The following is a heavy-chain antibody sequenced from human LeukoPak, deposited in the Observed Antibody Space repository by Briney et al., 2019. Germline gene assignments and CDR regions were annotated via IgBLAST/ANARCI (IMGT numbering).Heavy chain of an antibody. CDR2: IRYDGSNK. CDR3: AKRGTVHVVDTAMAGGLSFDY. D-gene: IGHD5-18*01. Sequence: GGSLRLSCAASGFTFSSYGMHWVRQAPGKGLEWVAFIRYDGSNKYYADSVKGRFTISRDNSKNTLYLQMNSLRAEDTAVYYCAKRGTVHVVDTAMAGGLSFDYWGQGTLVPVSS. CDR1: GFTFSSYG. J-gene: IGHJ4*02. V-gene: IGHV3-30*02.